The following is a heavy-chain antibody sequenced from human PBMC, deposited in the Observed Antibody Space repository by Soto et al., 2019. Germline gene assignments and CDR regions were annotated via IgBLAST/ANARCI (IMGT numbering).Heavy chain of an antibody. D-gene: IGHD6-13*01. J-gene: IGHJ4*02. V-gene: IGHV4-34*01. CDR2: INYRGST. CDR3: ARGRIAEGGTLDY. Sequence: TSETLSLTCAVFGGSFSGYSWIWIRQPPGKGLEWIGEINYRGSTTYNPSLKSRVTMSVDTSKKQFSLNLSSVTAADTAVFYCARGRIAEGGTLDYWGQGTLVTVSS. CDR1: GGSFSGYS.